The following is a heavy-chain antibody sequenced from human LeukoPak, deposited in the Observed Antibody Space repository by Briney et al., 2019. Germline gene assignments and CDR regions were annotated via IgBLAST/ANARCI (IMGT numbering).Heavy chain of an antibody. CDR1: GGSFSGYY. V-gene: IGHV4-34*01. Sequence: PSETLSLTCAVYGGSFSGYYWSWIRQPPGKGLEWIGEINHSGSTNYNPYLKSRVTISVDTSKNQFSLKLSSVTAADTAVYYCARDRGKINRYYYYGMDVWGQGTTVTVSS. D-gene: IGHD4-23*01. CDR2: INHSGST. CDR3: ARDRGKINRYYYYGMDV. J-gene: IGHJ6*02.